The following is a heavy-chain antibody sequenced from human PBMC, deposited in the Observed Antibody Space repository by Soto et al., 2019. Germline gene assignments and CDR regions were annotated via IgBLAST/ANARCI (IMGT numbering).Heavy chain of an antibody. V-gene: IGHV4-39*01. J-gene: IGHJ4*02. CDR2: IYYSGST. D-gene: IGHD3-22*01. Sequence: SETLSLTCTVSGGSISSRSYYWGWIRQPPGKGLEWIGSIYYSGSTYYNPSLKSRVTISVDTSKHQFSLKLSSVTAADTAVYYCARQRYYDSSGDYSDYWGQGTLVTVSS. CDR1: GGSISSRSYY. CDR3: ARQRYYDSSGDYSDY.